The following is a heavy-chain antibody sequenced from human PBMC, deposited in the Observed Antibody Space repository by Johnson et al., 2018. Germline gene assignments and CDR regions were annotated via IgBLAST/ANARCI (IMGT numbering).Heavy chain of an antibody. CDR1: GFAFHDYA. V-gene: IGHV3-9*01. J-gene: IGHJ6*03. Sequence: VQLVQSGGGVVQPGRSLRLSCATSGFAFHDYALHWVRQGPGKGLDWVSGISWNSGSIGYADSVKGRFTISRDNAKNSLYLQMNSLRAEDTAVYYCASGPYPRQYHYYYMDVWGKGTTVTVSS. CDR3: ASGPYPRQYHYYYMDV. D-gene: IGHD6-25*01. CDR2: ISWNSGSI.